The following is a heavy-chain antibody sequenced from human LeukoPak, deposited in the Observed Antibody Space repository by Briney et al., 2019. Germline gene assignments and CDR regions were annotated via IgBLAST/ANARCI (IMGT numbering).Heavy chain of an antibody. CDR3: ARGLLTFGGVVGGPQALEYFQH. D-gene: IGHD3-16*02. CDR2: ISAYNGKT. Sequence: GASVKVSCKASGYTFTSYGISWVRQAPGQGLEWMGRISAYNGKTNYAQKLQGRVTMTTDTSTSTAYMELRSLRYDDTAVYYCARGLLTFGGVVGGPQALEYFQHWGQGTLVTVSS. J-gene: IGHJ1*01. CDR1: GYTFTSYG. V-gene: IGHV1-18*01.